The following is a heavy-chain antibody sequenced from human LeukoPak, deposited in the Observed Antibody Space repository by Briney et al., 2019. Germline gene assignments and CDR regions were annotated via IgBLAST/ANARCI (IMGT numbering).Heavy chain of an antibody. Sequence: HPGGSLRLSCAASGFTLSIYWMHWVRQAPGKGLVWVSRINTDGSSTSYADSVKGRFTISRDNAKNTLYLQMNSLRAEDTAVYYCVRDLSPSWFDPWGQGTLVTVSS. V-gene: IGHV3-74*01. CDR1: GFTLSIYW. CDR2: INTDGSST. J-gene: IGHJ5*02. CDR3: VRDLSPSWFDP. D-gene: IGHD2/OR15-2a*01.